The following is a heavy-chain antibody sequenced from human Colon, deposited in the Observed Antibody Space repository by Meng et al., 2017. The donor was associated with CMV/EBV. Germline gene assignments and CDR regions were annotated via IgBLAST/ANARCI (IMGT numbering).Heavy chain of an antibody. Sequence: SGYTFTRYAMHWVPPAPGQRLEWMGWISAGNGATKYSQKFQGRLTITSDTSASTAYMELSSLRAEDTAIYFCARVPVGTSRYYTSDYWGQGTLVTVSS. CDR3: ARVPVGTSRYYTSDY. CDR2: ISAGNGAT. J-gene: IGHJ4*02. D-gene: IGHD3-3*01. V-gene: IGHV1-3*01. CDR1: GYTFTRYA.